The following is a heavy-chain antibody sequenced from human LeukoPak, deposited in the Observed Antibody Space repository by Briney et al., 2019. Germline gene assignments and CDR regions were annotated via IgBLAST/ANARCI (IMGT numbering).Heavy chain of an antibody. D-gene: IGHD5-12*01. CDR2: IYTSGST. CDR3: ARGGIRGYSAFDNLDF. CDR1: GGSISSGSYY. Sequence: SETLSLTCTVSGGSISSGSYYWSWIRQPAGKGLEWIGRIYTSGSTNYNPSLKSRVTISVDTSKNQFSLTLTSVTVADTAFYYCARGGIRGYSAFDNLDFWGLGTHVTVSS. V-gene: IGHV4-61*02. J-gene: IGHJ4*02.